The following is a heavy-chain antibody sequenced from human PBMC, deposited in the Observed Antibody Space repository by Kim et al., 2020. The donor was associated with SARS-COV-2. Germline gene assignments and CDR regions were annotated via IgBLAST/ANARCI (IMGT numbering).Heavy chain of an antibody. J-gene: IGHJ4*02. Sequence: SLKSRVSISVDPSKNQFSLKLSSVTAADTAVYYCARGGYCSSTSCYQLDSWGQGTLVTVSS. V-gene: IGHV4-34*01. D-gene: IGHD2-2*01. CDR3: ARGGYCSSTSCYQLDS.